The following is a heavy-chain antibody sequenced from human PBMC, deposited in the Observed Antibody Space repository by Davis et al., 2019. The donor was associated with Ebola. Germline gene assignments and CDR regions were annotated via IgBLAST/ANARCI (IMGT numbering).Heavy chain of an antibody. V-gene: IGHV4-39*01. CDR2: IFYSGSA. D-gene: IGHD7-27*01. Sequence: MPSETLSLTCTVSGGSISSSSYYWGWLRQPPGRGLERIGSIFYSGSAYYNSSLQSRVTISLATSKTQFYLTVSSVTAADAAVYYCARHGGRTGPATQQSYGMDVWGQGTTVTVSS. J-gene: IGHJ6*02. CDR3: ARHGGRTGPATQQSYGMDV. CDR1: GGSISSSSYY.